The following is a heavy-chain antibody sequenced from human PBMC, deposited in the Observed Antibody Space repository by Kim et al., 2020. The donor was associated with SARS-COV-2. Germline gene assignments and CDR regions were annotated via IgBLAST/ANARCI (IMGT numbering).Heavy chain of an antibody. V-gene: IGHV3-23*01. CDR2: VGGSSDHT. Sequence: GGSLRLSCATSGFSFKIYAMAWVRQAPGKGLEWVSSVGGSSDHTYYEHSVKGRFTISRDFSRNTLYLQMNSLRVEDTAMYYCANPYASGSFNEAFDTWGQGTMVIVSS. D-gene: IGHD3-10*01. CDR3: ANPYASGSFNEAFDT. CDR1: GFSFKIYA. J-gene: IGHJ3*02.